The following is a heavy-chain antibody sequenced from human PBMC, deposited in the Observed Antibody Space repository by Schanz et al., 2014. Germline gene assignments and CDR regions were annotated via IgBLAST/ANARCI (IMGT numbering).Heavy chain of an antibody. D-gene: IGHD6-19*01. CDR1: GFTFSSYG. CDR2: ISLDGSNQ. CDR3: AKCIGWYGRCAFDI. Sequence: VQVVESGGGLVQPGGSLRLSCAASGFTFSSYGMHWVRQAPGKGLEWVAIISLDGSNQYYADSVKGRFTISRDNSKNTLYLQMNSLIAEDTAVYYCAKCIGWYGRCAFDIWGQGTMVTVSS. J-gene: IGHJ3*02. V-gene: IGHV3-30*18.